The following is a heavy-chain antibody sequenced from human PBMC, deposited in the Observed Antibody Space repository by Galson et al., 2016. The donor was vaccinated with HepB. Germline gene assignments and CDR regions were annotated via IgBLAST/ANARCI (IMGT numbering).Heavy chain of an antibody. D-gene: IGHD4/OR15-4a*01. J-gene: IGHJ6*02. Sequence: SLRLSCAGSGFSLKDEWMSWVRQVPGKGLEWVGRIKGKADGDTKDYAPPVQGRFSISRDDSTNTLFLQMNGLQTDDTAVYHCATDSGLYGDYYYSGLDVWGQGTTVTVSS. CDR3: ATDSGLYGDYYYSGLDV. CDR2: IKGKADGDTK. V-gene: IGHV3-15*01. CDR1: GFSLKDEW.